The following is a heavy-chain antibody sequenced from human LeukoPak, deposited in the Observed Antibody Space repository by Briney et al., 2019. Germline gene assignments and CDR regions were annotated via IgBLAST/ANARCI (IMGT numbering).Heavy chain of an antibody. Sequence: GGSLRLSCAASGVTFSNHAMSWVRQAPGKGLEWVSGITGSGGSTYHAESVKGRFTISRDNSKNTLYLEMNSLRAEDTAVYFCATRPASETYYAVFDYWGQGTLVTVSS. CDR2: ITGSGGST. V-gene: IGHV3-23*01. D-gene: IGHD1-26*01. CDR1: GVTFSNHA. J-gene: IGHJ4*02. CDR3: ATRPASETYYAVFDY.